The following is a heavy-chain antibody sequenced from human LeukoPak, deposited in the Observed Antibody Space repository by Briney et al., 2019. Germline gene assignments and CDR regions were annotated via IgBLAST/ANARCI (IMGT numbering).Heavy chain of an antibody. CDR1: GYTFTSYG. J-gene: IGHJ4*02. V-gene: IGHV1-18*01. CDR3: ARDWMYYYDSSGYSNFDY. Sequence: ASVKVSCKASGYTFTSYGISWVRQAPGQGLEWMGWISAYNGNTNYAQKLQGRVTMTTDTSTGTAYMELRSLRSDDTAVYYCARDWMYYYDSSGYSNFDYWGQGTLVTVSS. D-gene: IGHD3-22*01. CDR2: ISAYNGNT.